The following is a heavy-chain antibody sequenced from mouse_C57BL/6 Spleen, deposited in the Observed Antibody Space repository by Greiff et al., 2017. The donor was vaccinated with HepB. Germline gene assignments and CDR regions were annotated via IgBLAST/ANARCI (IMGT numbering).Heavy chain of an antibody. J-gene: IGHJ2*01. CDR1: GYTFTSYW. Sequence: QVQLQQPGAELVKPGASVKLSCKASGYTFTSYWMHWVKQRPGQGLEWIGMIHPNSGSTNYNEKFKSKATLTVDKSSSTAYMQLSSLTSEDSAAYYCARSGGNGLYYFDYWGQGTTLTVSS. CDR3: ARSGGNGLYYFDY. CDR2: IHPNSGST. V-gene: IGHV1-64*01. D-gene: IGHD6-2*01.